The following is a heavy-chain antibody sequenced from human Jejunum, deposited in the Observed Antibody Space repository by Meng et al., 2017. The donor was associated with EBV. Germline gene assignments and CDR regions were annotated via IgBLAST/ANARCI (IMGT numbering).Heavy chain of an antibody. V-gene: IGHV1-18*01. CDR3: ARDGPDYGNYINFDY. D-gene: IGHD4-11*01. CDR1: GYLVTSYG. CDR2: ISAYHGKT. J-gene: IGHJ4*02. Sequence: QLQLVQSGAEVKNPGASVKCYCKASGYLVTSYGISWVRQAPGQGLEWMAWISAYHGKTNYAQNLQGRVTLTTDTSTTTTYMELRSLRSDDTAVYYCARDGPDYGNYINFDYWGQGTLVTVSS.